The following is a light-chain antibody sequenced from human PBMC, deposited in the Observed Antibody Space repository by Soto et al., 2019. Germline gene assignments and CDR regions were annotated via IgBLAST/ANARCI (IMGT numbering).Light chain of an antibody. CDR1: SSNIGAGYD. V-gene: IGLV1-40*01. Sequence: QSVLTQQPSVYWAPGQRVTISCTGSSSNIGAGYDVHWYQQLPGTAPKLIIYGNSNRPSGVPYRFSGSKSGTSASLAITGLQSEEEADYYCQSYDSSLSGWVFGGGTKLTVL. J-gene: IGLJ3*02. CDR2: GNS. CDR3: QSYDSSLSGWV.